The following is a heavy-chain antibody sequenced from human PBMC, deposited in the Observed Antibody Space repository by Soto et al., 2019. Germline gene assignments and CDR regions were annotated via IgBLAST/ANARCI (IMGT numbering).Heavy chain of an antibody. V-gene: IGHV1-69*13. CDR3: ARGLMTTPVSCYYYYGMDV. CDR1: GGTFSSYA. Sequence: GASVKVSCKASGGTFSSYAISWVRQAPGQGLEWMGGIIPIFGTANYAQKFQGRVTITADESTSTAYMELSSLRSEDTAVYYCARGLMTTPVSCYYYYGMDVWGQGTTVPVSS. J-gene: IGHJ6*02. CDR2: IIPIFGTA. D-gene: IGHD4-17*01.